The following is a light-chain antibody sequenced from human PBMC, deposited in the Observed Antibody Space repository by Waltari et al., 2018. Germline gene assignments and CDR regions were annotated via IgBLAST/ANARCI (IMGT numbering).Light chain of an antibody. CDR3: CSYAGSHVV. Sequence: QSALTQPASVSGSPGQSITISCTGTSSDVGSYNLVSWYQQHPGKAPKLMIYEGSKRPSGVSNRFSGSKSGNTASRTLSGLQAEDEADYYCCSYAGSHVVFGGGTKLTVL. J-gene: IGLJ2*01. V-gene: IGLV2-23*01. CDR2: EGS. CDR1: SSDVGSYNL.